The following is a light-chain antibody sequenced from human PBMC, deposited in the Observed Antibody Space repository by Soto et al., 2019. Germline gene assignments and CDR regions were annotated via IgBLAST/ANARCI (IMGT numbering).Light chain of an antibody. J-gene: IGKJ5*01. CDR2: DAS. CDR1: QSVSGNH. Sequence: EIVLTQSPVTLSLSPGERATLSCGASQSVSGNHLAWYQQKPGLAPMLLIYDASSRSTGIPDRFSGSGSGADFTLIISRLEPEDFAMYYCQQYGGSQITFGQGTRLEIK. CDR3: QQYGGSQIT. V-gene: IGKV3D-20*01.